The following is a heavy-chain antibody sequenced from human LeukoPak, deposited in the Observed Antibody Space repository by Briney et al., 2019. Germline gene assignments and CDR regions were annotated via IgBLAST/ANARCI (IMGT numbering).Heavy chain of an antibody. J-gene: IGHJ5*02. CDR2: IYYSGST. CDR1: GGSISSGDYY. D-gene: IGHD3-22*01. V-gene: IGHV4-30-4*01. CDR3: ARDLYYYDSSGYYLNWFDP. Sequence: SGTLSLTCTVSGGSISSGDYYWSWIRQPPGKGLEWIGYIYYSGSTYYNPSLKSRVTISVGTSKNQFSLKLSSVTAADTAVYYCARDLYYYDSSGYYLNWFDPWGQGTLVTVSS.